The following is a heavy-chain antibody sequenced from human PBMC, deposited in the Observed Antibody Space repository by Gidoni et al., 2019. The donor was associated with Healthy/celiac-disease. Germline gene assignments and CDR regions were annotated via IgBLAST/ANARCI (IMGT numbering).Heavy chain of an antibody. J-gene: IGHJ4*02. CDR2: ISGSGGST. V-gene: IGHV3-23*01. Sequence: EVQLLESGGGLVQPGGSLRLSCAAPGFTFSSYAMSWVRQAPGKGLEWVAAISGSGGSTYYADSVKGRFTISRDNSKNTLYLQMNSLRAEDTAVYYCAKEWGGTHSSGGYWGQGTLVTVSS. D-gene: IGHD6-19*01. CDR3: AKEWGGTHSSGGY. CDR1: GFTFSSYA.